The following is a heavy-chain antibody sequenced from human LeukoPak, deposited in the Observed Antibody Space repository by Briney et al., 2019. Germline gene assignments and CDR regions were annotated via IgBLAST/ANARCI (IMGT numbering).Heavy chain of an antibody. CDR3: AKDHRSITIFGAGAY. J-gene: IGHJ4*02. Sequence: GGSLKLSCAASGFTFSGSVMLWVRQASGRGLEWVGRIRSKADNDATAYAASVKGRFTISRDNSKNTLYLQMNSLRAEDTAVYYCAKDHRSITIFGAGAYWGQGTLVTVSS. D-gene: IGHD3-3*01. V-gene: IGHV3-73*01. CDR2: IRSKADNDAT. CDR1: GFTFSGSV.